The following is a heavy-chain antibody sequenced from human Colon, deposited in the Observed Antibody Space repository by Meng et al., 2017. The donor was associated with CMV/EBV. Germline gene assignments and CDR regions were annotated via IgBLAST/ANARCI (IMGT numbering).Heavy chain of an antibody. Sequence: GGSLRLSCAASGFSVSSKYMTWVRQAPGKGLEWVSAIYNDDSAHYADSVKGRFTISRDSSKNTLYLQMISLGADDTAVYYCARVGYPIGGWFDPWGQGTLVTVSS. V-gene: IGHV3-53*01. CDR2: IYNDDSA. D-gene: IGHD2-15*01. CDR1: GFSVSSKY. CDR3: ARVGYPIGGWFDP. J-gene: IGHJ5*02.